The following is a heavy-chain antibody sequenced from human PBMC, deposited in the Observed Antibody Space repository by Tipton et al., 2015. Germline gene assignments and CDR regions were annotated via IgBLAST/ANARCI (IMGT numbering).Heavy chain of an antibody. CDR1: GDSISSSNW. CDR2: IHNGGST. Sequence: TLSLTCSVSGDSISSSNWWSWVRQPPGKGLEWIGEIHNGGSTNYNPSLKSRVTTSVDTSKNQFSLKLSSATAADTAVYYCARDGAGYYDISGYPQGAFDSWGQGTMVTVSS. V-gene: IGHV4-4*02. D-gene: IGHD3-22*01. J-gene: IGHJ3*02. CDR3: ARDGAGYYDISGYPQGAFDS.